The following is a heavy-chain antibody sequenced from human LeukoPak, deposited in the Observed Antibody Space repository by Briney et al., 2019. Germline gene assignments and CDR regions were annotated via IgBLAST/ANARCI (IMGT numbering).Heavy chain of an antibody. CDR2: IYPGDSDT. J-gene: IGHJ3*02. CDR1: GSSFTSYW. V-gene: IGHV5-51*01. CDR3: ARNYDYVSGSSYFGAFDI. D-gene: IGHD3-16*01. Sequence: GASLKISCKGSGSSFTSYWIGWVRQMPGKGLEWMGIIYPGDSDTRYSPSFQGQVTISADKSISTAYLQWSSLKASDTAMYYCARNYDYVSGSSYFGAFDIWGQGTMVTVSS.